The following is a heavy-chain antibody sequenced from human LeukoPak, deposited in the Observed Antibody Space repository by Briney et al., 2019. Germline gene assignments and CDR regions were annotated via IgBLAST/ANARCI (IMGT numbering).Heavy chain of an antibody. Sequence: GGSLRLSCAASGFTFSSYAMHWVRQAPGKGLEWVAVISYDGSNKNYADSVKGRFTISGDNSKNTLCLQMNSLRAEDTSVYYCARSPGILGTNYFDYRGQGTLVTVSS. CDR3: ARSPGILGTNYFDY. V-gene: IGHV3-30*04. CDR2: ISYDGSNK. D-gene: IGHD1-26*01. J-gene: IGHJ4*02. CDR1: GFTFSSYA.